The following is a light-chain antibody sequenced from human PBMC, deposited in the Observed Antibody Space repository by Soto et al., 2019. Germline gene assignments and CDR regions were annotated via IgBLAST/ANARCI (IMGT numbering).Light chain of an antibody. J-gene: IGKJ4*01. CDR1: QSLSTF. Sequence: EIVLTQSPGTLSLSPGGRATLSCXASQSLSTFLAWYQQKPGQAPRLLIYGASSRATGIPDRFSGCGSGTDCIRAMCRVAAVDLTGYYCLYPGSSLAPFAGGTKVDI. CDR2: GAS. V-gene: IGKV3-20*01. CDR3: LYPGSSLAP.